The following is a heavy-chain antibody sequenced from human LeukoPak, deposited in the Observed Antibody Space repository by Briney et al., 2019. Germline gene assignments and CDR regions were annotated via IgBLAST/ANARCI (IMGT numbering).Heavy chain of an antibody. CDR3: ARPLSSSGWYLTSLFDP. CDR1: GGSISSYY. Sequence: SETLSLTCTVSGGSISSYYWSWIRQPPGKGLEWIGYIYYSGSTNYNPSLKSRVTISVDTSKNQFSLKLSSVTAADTAVYYCARPLSSSGWYLTSLFDPWGQGTLVTVSS. V-gene: IGHV4-59*08. CDR2: IYYSGST. J-gene: IGHJ5*02. D-gene: IGHD6-19*01.